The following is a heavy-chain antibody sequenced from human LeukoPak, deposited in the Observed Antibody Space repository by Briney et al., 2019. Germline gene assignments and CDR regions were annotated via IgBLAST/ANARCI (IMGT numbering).Heavy chain of an antibody. CDR1: GYTFTSYD. V-gene: IGHV1-8*03. D-gene: IGHD3-9*01. CDR3: ARIVNYDILTGLTYYFDY. CDR2: MNPNSGNT. Sequence: ASVKVSCKASGYTFTSYDLNWVRQATGQGLEWMGWMNPNSGNTGYAQKFQGRVTITRNTSISTAYMELSSLRSEDTAVYYCARIVNYDILTGLTYYFDYWGQGTLVTVSS. J-gene: IGHJ4*02.